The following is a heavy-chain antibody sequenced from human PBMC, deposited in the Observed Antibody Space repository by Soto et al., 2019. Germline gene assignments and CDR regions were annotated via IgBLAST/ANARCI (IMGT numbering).Heavy chain of an antibody. CDR2: IIPILGIA. J-gene: IGHJ4*02. CDR3: ARFETGTTASDY. V-gene: IGHV1-69*02. CDR1: GGTFSSYT. Sequence: QVQLVQSGAEVKKPGSSVKVSCKASGGTFSSYTISWVRQAPGQGLEWMGRIIPILGIANYAQKFQGRVTITADKSTSTAYMEMSSLRSEDTAVYYCARFETGTTASDYWGQGTLVTVSS. D-gene: IGHD1-1*01.